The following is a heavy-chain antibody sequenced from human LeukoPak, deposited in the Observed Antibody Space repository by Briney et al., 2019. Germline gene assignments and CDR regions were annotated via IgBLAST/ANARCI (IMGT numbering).Heavy chain of an antibody. CDR1: GGSFSGYY. CDR3: ARGRIAARRGQRYNWFDP. Sequence: PSETLSLTCAVYGGSFSGYYWSWIRQPPGKGLEGIGEINHSGSTNYNPSLKSRVTISVDTCKNQFSLKLSSVTAADTAVDYCARGRIAARRGQRYNWFDPWGQGTLVTVSS. J-gene: IGHJ5*02. CDR2: INHSGST. D-gene: IGHD6-6*01. V-gene: IGHV4-34*01.